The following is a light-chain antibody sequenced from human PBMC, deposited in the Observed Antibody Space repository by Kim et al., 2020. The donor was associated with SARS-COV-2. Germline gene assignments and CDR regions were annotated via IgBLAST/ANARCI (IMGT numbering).Light chain of an antibody. CDR2: GAS. J-gene: IGKJ4*01. Sequence: EIVLTQSPATLSLSPGERATLSCRASQSVSSFLAWYQQKPGQAPRLLIYGASNRATGIPARFSGSGSGTDFSLTISNLEPEDFAVYYCQQRSSGVSFGGGTKVEI. V-gene: IGKV3-11*01. CDR3: QQRSSGVS. CDR1: QSVSSF.